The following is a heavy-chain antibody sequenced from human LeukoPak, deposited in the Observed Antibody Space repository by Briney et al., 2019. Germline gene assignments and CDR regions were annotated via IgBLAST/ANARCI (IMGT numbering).Heavy chain of an antibody. CDR3: AKGGYASCFDP. J-gene: IGHJ5*02. Sequence: PGGSLRLSCEASGFTFSEHSMSWVRQAPGKGLEWVSTVKRDGGNTYYTDSVEGRFTISRDNSKNTLYLEMNTLRAEDTAVYYCAKGGYASCFDPWGQGTQVTVSS. V-gene: IGHV3-23*01. CDR1: GFTFSEHS. CDR2: VKRDGGNT. D-gene: IGHD2-15*01.